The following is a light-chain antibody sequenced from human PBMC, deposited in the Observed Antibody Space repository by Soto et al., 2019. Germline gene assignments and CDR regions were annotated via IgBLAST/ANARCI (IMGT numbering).Light chain of an antibody. J-gene: IGKJ2*01. Sequence: EIILTQSPASLSVSPGERATLSCRASQSVNNNLAWYQRKPGQAPRLLIYGASTRATGIPGRFRGSGSGTEYTLTITSLQSEDFAVYFCQQYNNLPPDTFGQGTKVDIK. CDR3: QQYNNLPPDT. V-gene: IGKV3-15*01. CDR2: GAS. CDR1: QSVNNN.